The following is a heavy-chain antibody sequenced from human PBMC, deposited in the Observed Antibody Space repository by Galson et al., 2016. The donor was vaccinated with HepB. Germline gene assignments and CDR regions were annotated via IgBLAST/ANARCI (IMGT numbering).Heavy chain of an antibody. CDR3: ARSLSNFFDY. CDR2: INDGGDDT. Sequence: SLRLSCAASGFIFSNYALAWVRQAPGKGLEWVSAINDGGDDTYHEDSLKGRFTISRDNSKNTLFLQMNSLRAEDTAVYYCARSLSNFFDYWGQGTLVTVSS. J-gene: IGHJ4*02. CDR1: GFIFSNYA. V-gene: IGHV3-23*01.